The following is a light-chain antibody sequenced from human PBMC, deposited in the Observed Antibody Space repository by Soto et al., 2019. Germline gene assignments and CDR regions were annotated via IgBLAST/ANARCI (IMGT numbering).Light chain of an antibody. CDR2: GAS. V-gene: IGKV3-15*01. CDR3: QQCNDWPHT. CDR1: QSVSSN. J-gene: IGKJ2*01. Sequence: EIVMTQSPGTLFVSPGERATLSCRASQSVSSNLAWYQQKPGQAPRLLIYGASTRATGIPARFSGRGSGTEFTLTIRSLQSEDCAVYYCQQCNDWPHTFGQGTKLEIK.